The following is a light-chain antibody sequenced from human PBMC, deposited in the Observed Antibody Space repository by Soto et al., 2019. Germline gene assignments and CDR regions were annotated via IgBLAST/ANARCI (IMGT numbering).Light chain of an antibody. V-gene: IGKV1-5*03. Sequence: DIQMTQSPSTLSASVGDRVTITCRASQSINNWLAWYQQKPVKAPNLLIYKASTLQSGVPSRFSGSGSGKEFTLTISSLQPDDFATYYCQQYNSYPWTFGQGTKVEIK. CDR1: QSINNW. CDR3: QQYNSYPWT. J-gene: IGKJ1*01. CDR2: KAS.